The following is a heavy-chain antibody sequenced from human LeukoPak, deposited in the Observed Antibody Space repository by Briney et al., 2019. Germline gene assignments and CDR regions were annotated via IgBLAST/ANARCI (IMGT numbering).Heavy chain of an antibody. CDR1: RFTFSSYA. D-gene: IGHD5-12*01. V-gene: IGHV3-23*01. CDR3: AKHFGGRGYSGYDPLDY. J-gene: IGHJ4*02. CDR2: ISGSGGST. Sequence: GGSLRLSCAASRFTFSSYAMSWVRQAPGKGLEWVSAISGSGGSTYYADSVKGRFTISRDNSKNTLYLQMNSLRAEDTAVYYCAKHFGGRGYSGYDPLDYWGQGTLVTVSS.